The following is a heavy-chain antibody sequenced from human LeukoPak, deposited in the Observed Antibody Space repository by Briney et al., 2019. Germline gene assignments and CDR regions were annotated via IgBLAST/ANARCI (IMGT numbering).Heavy chain of an antibody. V-gene: IGHV3-48*01. D-gene: IGHD2-8*02. Sequence: GGSLRLSCAASGFTFSSYSMNWVRQAPGKGLEWVSYISSSSSTIYYADSVKGRFTISRDNAKNSLYLQMNSLRAEDTAVYYCASTGYYYYYYMDVWGKGTTVTVSS. CDR1: GFTFSSYS. J-gene: IGHJ6*03. CDR3: ASTGYYYYYYMDV. CDR2: ISSSSSTI.